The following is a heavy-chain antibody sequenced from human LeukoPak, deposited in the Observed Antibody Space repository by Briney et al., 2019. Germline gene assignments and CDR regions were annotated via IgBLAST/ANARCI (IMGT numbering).Heavy chain of an antibody. J-gene: IGHJ4*02. CDR2: IKSKSDGETT. Sequence: PAGSLRLSCAASGLTLSYAWMSRVRQAPGKGLEWVGRIKSKSDGETTDYASPVKGRFTISRDDSKNTLYLQMNSLKSDETAVYYCTTGNYWGQGTLVTVSS. CDR1: GLTLSYAW. CDR3: TTGNY. V-gene: IGHV3-15*01.